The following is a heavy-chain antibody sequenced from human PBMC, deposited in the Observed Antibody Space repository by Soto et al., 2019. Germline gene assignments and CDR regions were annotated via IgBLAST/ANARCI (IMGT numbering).Heavy chain of an antibody. CDR2: INAGNGNT. V-gene: IGHV1-3*01. CDR1: GYTFTTYG. D-gene: IGHD3-10*01. J-gene: IGHJ4*02. CDR3: ARNDPITMPFFDY. Sequence: ASVKVSCKASGYTFTTYGISWVRQAPGQRLEWMGWINAGNGNTKYSQKFQGRVTITRDTSASTAYMELSSLRSEDTAVYYCARNDPITMPFFDYWGQGTLVTVSS.